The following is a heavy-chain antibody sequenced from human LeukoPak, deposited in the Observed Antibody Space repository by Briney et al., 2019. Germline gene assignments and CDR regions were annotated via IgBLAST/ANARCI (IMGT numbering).Heavy chain of an antibody. CDR2: IGAYNGDT. J-gene: IGHJ4*02. Sequence: GGSVKVSCKPSGYTFTSFGISWVRQAPGQGLEWMGWIGAYNGDTNYAQKFQGRVTMTTDTSTSTPYMDLRSLRYDDTAVYYCTRDHCRGDNCPSFDYWGQGTLVTVSS. CDR1: GYTFTSFG. D-gene: IGHD2-15*01. CDR3: TRDHCRGDNCPSFDY. V-gene: IGHV1-18*04.